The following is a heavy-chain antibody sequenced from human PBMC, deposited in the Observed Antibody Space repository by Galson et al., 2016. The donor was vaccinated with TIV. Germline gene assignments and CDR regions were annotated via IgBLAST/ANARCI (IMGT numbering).Heavy chain of an antibody. Sequence: SLRLSCAASGFSFSTTAMYWVRQAPGKGLEWVASISGRNDGTYFGDSVKGRFAISRDNAKNSLHLQMNSLRAEDTAVYYCFIGHYSDSWGQGTLVTVSS. CDR2: ISGRNDGT. D-gene: IGHD3-16*02. CDR1: GFSFSTTA. J-gene: IGHJ4*02. CDR3: FIGHYSDS. V-gene: IGHV3-23*01.